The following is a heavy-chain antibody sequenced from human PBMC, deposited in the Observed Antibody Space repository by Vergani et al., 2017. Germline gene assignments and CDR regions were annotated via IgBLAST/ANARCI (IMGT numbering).Heavy chain of an antibody. CDR3: ARGELEYNRPRLNY. Sequence: QIQLVQSGAEVKQPGASVKVSCKASGYTFVNYGISWVRQAPGQGLEWVGWISAQTGNTKTAQKLQGRVTMTTDTSTTTAYMELRSLRSDDTAVYYCARGELEYNRPRLNYWGQGSLVIVSS. V-gene: IGHV1-18*01. CDR2: ISAQTGNT. CDR1: GYTFVNYG. D-gene: IGHD1-14*01. J-gene: IGHJ4*02.